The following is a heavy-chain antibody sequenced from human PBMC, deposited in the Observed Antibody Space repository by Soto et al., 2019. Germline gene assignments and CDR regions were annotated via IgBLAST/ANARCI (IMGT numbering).Heavy chain of an antibody. J-gene: IGHJ4*02. Sequence: QLQLQESGPGLVKPSETLSLTCTVSGGSISSSSYYWGWIRQPPGKGLEWIGSIYYSGSTYYNPSLKSRVTISVDTSKNQFSLKLSSVIAADTAVYYCARQTYYYGSGSYYKPTYFDYWGQGTLVTVSS. CDR2: IYYSGST. CDR1: GGSISSSSYY. D-gene: IGHD3-10*01. V-gene: IGHV4-39*01. CDR3: ARQTYYYGSGSYYKPTYFDY.